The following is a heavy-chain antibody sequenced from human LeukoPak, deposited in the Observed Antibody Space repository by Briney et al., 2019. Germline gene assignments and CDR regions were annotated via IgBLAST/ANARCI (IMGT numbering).Heavy chain of an antibody. Sequence: GGSLRLSCAASGFTFSSYAMHWVRQAPGKGLEWVAVISYDGRNKYYTDSVKGRFPISRDNSKNMLYLQMNSLRAEDTAVYYCARNFNHFDYWGQGTLVTVSS. CDR3: ARNFNHFDY. CDR2: ISYDGRNK. V-gene: IGHV3-30*04. J-gene: IGHJ4*02. CDR1: GFTFSSYA. D-gene: IGHD1-14*01.